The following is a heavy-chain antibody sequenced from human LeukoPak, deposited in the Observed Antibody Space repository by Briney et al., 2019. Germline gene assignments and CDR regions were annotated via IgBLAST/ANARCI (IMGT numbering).Heavy chain of an antibody. J-gene: IGHJ4*02. CDR2: ISGSGGST. D-gene: IGHD2-15*01. Sequence: GGSLRLSCAASGFTFSNYGMHWVRQAPGKGLEWVSAISGSGGSTYYADSVKGRFTISRDNSKNTLYLQMNSLRAEDTAVYYCAKAGYCSGGSCYPRGDDYWGQGTLVTVSS. V-gene: IGHV3-23*01. CDR3: AKAGYCSGGSCYPRGDDY. CDR1: GFTFSNYG.